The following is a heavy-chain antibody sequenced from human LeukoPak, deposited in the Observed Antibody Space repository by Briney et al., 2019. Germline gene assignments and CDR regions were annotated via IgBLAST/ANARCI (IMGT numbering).Heavy chain of an antibody. V-gene: IGHV4-38-2*02. CDR1: GYSISSGYY. Sequence: SETLSLTCTVSGYSISSGYYWGWIRQPPGKGLEWIGSIYHSGSTYYNPSLKSRVTISVDTFKNQFSLKLSSATAADTAVYYCARDMPFEDYMDVWGKGTTVTVSS. CDR3: ARDMPFEDYMDV. D-gene: IGHD2-2*01. J-gene: IGHJ6*03. CDR2: IYHSGST.